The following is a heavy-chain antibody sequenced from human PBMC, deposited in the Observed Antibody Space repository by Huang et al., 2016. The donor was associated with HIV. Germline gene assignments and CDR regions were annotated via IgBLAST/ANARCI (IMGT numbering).Heavy chain of an antibody. CDR2: LNPSGST. CDR3: ARDRVLRYLGWGMDV. J-gene: IGHJ6*02. CDR1: GSPVTSNY. Sequence: QVRLQESGPGLVKPAEPLSLTCSVSGSPVTSNYWNWIRQAAGGGLEWVGRLNPSGSTKYNPSLKSRFAMSVDTAKNQFSLTLNSVTAADTAIYYCARDRVLRYLGWGMDVWGQGTTVIVSS. V-gene: IGHV4-4*07. D-gene: IGHD3-9*01.